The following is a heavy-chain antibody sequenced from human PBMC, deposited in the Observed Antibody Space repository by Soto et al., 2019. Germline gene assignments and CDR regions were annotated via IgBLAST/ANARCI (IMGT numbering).Heavy chain of an antibody. CDR2: ISGSGGST. CDR3: AKVNYYDSSGYYNPAIDY. D-gene: IGHD3-22*01. CDR1: GFTFSSYA. J-gene: IGHJ4*02. V-gene: IGHV3-23*01. Sequence: GGALRLSSAASGFTFSSYAMSWVRQSPGKGLEWVSAISGSGGSTYYADSVKGRFTISRDNSKNTLYLQMNSLRAEDTAVYYCAKVNYYDSSGYYNPAIDYWGQGTLVPVSS.